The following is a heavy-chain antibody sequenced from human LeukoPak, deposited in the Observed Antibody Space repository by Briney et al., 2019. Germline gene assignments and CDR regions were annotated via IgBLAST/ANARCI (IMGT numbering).Heavy chain of an antibody. V-gene: IGHV4-59*01. J-gene: IGHJ4*02. CDR3: ARAYYYDSSGYGPLD. D-gene: IGHD3-22*01. CDR2: IYYSGST. Sequence: PSEILSLTCTVSGGSISSYYWSWIRQPPGKGLEWIGYIYYSGSTNYNPSLKSRVTISVDTSKNQFSLKLSSVTAADTAVYYCARAYYYDSSGYGPLDWGQGTLVTVSS. CDR1: GGSISSYY.